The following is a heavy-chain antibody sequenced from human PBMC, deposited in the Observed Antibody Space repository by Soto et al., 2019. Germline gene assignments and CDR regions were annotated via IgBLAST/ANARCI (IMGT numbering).Heavy chain of an antibody. CDR3: ARVGVYDFWSGYYRGEPNSYFAY. V-gene: IGHV3-33*01. Sequence: QVQLVESGGGVVQPGRSLRLSCAASGFTFSSYGMHWVRQAPGKGLEWVAVIWYDGSNKYYADSVKGRFTISRDNSKNTLYLQMNSLKAEDTAVYYCARVGVYDFWSGYYRGEPNSYFAYWGQGTLVTVSS. CDR2: IWYDGSNK. J-gene: IGHJ4*02. CDR1: GFTFSSYG. D-gene: IGHD3-3*01.